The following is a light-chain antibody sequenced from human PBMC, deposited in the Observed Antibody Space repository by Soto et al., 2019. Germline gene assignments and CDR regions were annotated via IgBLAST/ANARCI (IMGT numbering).Light chain of an antibody. CDR1: QGVTTN. V-gene: IGKV3-15*01. CDR3: QQYNNWPFS. J-gene: IGKJ5*01. CDR2: DVS. Sequence: EIVLTQSPGTLSLSLGERATLSCRAAQGVTTNFAWYQQKSGQSPRLLIYDVSNRATGVPARFSGSGSETDFTLTTSGLRSEDSAVYFCQQYNNWPFSFGQGTRLEI.